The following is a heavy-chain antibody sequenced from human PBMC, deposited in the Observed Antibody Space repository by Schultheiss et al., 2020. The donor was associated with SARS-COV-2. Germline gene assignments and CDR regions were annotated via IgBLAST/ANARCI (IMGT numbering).Heavy chain of an antibody. D-gene: IGHD3-16*01. CDR2: IGTAGDT. V-gene: IGHV3-13*01. CDR3: ARERMSYNGMDV. Sequence: GESLKISCAASGFTFSNAWMSWVRQATGKGLEWVSAIGTAGDTYYPGSVKGRFTISRENAKNSLYLQMNSLRAEDTAVYYCARERMSYNGMDVWGQGTTVTVAS. CDR1: GFTFSNAW. J-gene: IGHJ6*02.